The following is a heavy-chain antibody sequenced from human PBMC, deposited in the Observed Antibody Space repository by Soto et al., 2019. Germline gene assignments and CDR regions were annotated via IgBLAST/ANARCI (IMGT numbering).Heavy chain of an antibody. Sequence: ASVKVSCKASGYTFTGYYMHWVRQAPGQGLERMGWINPNSGGTNYAQKFQGRVTMTRDTSISTAYMELSSLRSDDTAMYYCARKISGDSDAFDMWGKGTRVTVS. CDR1: GYTFTGYY. CDR2: INPNSGGT. D-gene: IGHD2-21*02. J-gene: IGHJ3*02. CDR3: ARKISGDSDAFDM. V-gene: IGHV1-2*02.